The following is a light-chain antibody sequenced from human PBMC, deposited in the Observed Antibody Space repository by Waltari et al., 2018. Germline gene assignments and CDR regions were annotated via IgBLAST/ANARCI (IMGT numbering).Light chain of an antibody. CDR2: DVS. CDR3: SSYASSSTLYV. Sequence: QSALTQPASVSGSPGQSITISCTGTSSDVGGYNYASWYQQHPGKAPKLMIYDVSHRPSGVSNRFSGSKSGNTASLTISGLQAEDEADYYCSSYASSSTLYVFGTGTKVTVL. CDR1: SSDVGGYNY. V-gene: IGLV2-14*01. J-gene: IGLJ1*01.